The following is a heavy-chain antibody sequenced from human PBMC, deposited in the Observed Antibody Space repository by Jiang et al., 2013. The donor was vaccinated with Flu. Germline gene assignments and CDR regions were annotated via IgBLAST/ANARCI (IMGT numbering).Heavy chain of an antibody. CDR2: INPNSGGT. J-gene: IGHJ6*02. CDR3: ARDQGGYSSSYNWGMDV. CDR1: GYTFTGYY. V-gene: IGHV1-2*04. D-gene: IGHD6-13*01. Sequence: SGAEVKKPGASVKVSCKASGYTFTGYYMHWVRQAPGQGLEWMGWINPNSGGTNYAQKFQGWVTMTRDTSISTAYMELSRLRSDDTAVYYCARDQGGYSSSYNWGMDVWGQGTTVTVSS.